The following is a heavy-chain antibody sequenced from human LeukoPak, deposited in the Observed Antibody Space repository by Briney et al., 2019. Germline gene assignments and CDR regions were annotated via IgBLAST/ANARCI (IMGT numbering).Heavy chain of an antibody. CDR3: ARDSRITIFGVVIRPLDY. CDR2: INSDGSST. Sequence: GGSLRLSCAASGFTFSSYWMHWVRQAPGKGLVWVSRINSDGSSTSYADSVKGRFTISRDNAKNTLCLQMNSLRAEDTAVYYCARDSRITIFGVVIRPLDYWGQGTLVTVSS. D-gene: IGHD3-3*01. V-gene: IGHV3-74*01. CDR1: GFTFSSYW. J-gene: IGHJ4*02.